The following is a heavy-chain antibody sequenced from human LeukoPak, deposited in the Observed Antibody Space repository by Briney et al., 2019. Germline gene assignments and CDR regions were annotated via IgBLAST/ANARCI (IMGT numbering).Heavy chain of an antibody. Sequence: GGSLRLSCAASGFTFSSYAMSWVRQAPGKGLEWVSAISGSGGSTYYADSVKGRFTISRDNSKNTLYLQMNSLRAEDTAVYYCAKDEMEEDDYGDYGRDDAFDIWGQGTMVTVSS. D-gene: IGHD4-17*01. J-gene: IGHJ3*02. CDR1: GFTFSSYA. CDR3: AKDEMEEDDYGDYGRDDAFDI. CDR2: ISGSGGST. V-gene: IGHV3-23*01.